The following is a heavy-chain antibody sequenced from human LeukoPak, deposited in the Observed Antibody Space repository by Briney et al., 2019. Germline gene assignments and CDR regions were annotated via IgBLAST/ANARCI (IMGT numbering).Heavy chain of an antibody. Sequence: SETLSLTCAVYGGSFSGYYWGWIRQPPGKGLEWIGEINHSGSTNYNPSLKSRVTISVDTSKNQFSLKLSSVTAADTAVYYCARGNPYRYDSSGYYKDYWGQGTLVTVSS. J-gene: IGHJ4*02. D-gene: IGHD3-22*01. CDR3: ARGNPYRYDSSGYYKDY. V-gene: IGHV4-34*01. CDR2: INHSGST. CDR1: GGSFSGYY.